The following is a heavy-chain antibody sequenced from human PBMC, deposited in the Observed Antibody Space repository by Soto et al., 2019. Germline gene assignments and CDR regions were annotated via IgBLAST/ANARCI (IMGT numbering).Heavy chain of an antibody. CDR3: ARDPVVGATTLANAFDI. CDR2: IWYDGSNK. CDR1: GFTFISYG. D-gene: IGHD1-26*01. V-gene: IGHV3-33*01. Sequence: PGGSLRLSCAASGFTFISYGMHWVRQAPCKGLEWVAVIWYDGSNKYYADSVKGRFTISRDNSKNTLYLQMNSLRAEDTAVYYCARDPVVGATTLANAFDIWGQGTMVTVSS. J-gene: IGHJ3*02.